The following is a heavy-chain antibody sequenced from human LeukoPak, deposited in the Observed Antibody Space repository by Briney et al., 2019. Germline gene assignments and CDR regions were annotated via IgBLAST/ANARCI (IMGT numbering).Heavy chain of an antibody. CDR1: GGSISGYY. D-gene: IGHD5-18*01. Sequence: SETLSLTCTVSGGSISGYYWSWIRQPAGEGLEWIGHIYTSGSTDYNPSLKSRVTMSVDTPKKQSSLKLSSVTAADTAVYFCARGRGYTYYQWGQGTLVIVSS. CDR2: IYTSGST. J-gene: IGHJ4*02. CDR3: ARGRGYTYYQ. V-gene: IGHV4-4*07.